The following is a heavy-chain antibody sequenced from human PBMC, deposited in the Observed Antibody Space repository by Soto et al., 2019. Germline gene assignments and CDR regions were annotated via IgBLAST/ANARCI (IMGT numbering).Heavy chain of an antibody. CDR3: ARDHPEKIVVAGKYYYGMDV. J-gene: IGHJ6*02. Sequence: ASVKVSCKASGYTFTGYAMHWVRQAPGQRLEWMGWINAGNGNTKYSQKFQGRVTITRDTSASTAYMELSSLRFEDTAVYFCARDHPEKIVVAGKYYYGMDVWGQGTTVTVSS. CDR1: GYTFTGYA. V-gene: IGHV1-3*01. D-gene: IGHD6-19*01. CDR2: INAGNGNT.